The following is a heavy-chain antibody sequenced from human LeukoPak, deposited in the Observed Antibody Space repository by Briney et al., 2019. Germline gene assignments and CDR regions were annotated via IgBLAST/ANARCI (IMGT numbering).Heavy chain of an antibody. CDR3: ARAKMRRYSYGYAH. V-gene: IGHV4-34*01. CDR1: GGSFSGYY. CDR2: INHSGST. D-gene: IGHD5-18*01. J-gene: IGHJ4*02. Sequence: PSETLSLTCAVYGGSFSGYYWSWIRQPPGKGLEWIGEINHSGSTNYNSSLKSRVTISVDTSKNQFSLKVSSVTAADTAVYYCARAKMRRYSYGYAHWGQGTLVTVSS.